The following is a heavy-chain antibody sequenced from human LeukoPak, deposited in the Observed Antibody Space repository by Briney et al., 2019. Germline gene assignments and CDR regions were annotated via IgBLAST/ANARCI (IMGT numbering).Heavy chain of an antibody. CDR2: IYPGDSDT. CDR1: GYTFTSYW. CDR3: ARGTTVTTFYFDY. D-gene: IGHD4-17*01. V-gene: IGHV5-51*01. J-gene: IGHJ4*02. Sequence: GGSLRLSCKGSGYTFTSYWIGWVRQMPGKGLEWMGIIYPGDSDTRYSPSFQGQVTISADKSISTAYLQWSSLKASDTAMYYCARGTTVTTFYFDYWGQGTLVTVSS.